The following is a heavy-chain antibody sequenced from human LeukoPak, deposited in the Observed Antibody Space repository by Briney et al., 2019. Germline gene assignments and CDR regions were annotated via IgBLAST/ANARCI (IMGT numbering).Heavy chain of an antibody. J-gene: IGHJ4*02. Sequence: SETLSLTCTVSGGSISSSSYYWGWIRQPPGKGLEWIGYIYYSGSTNYNPSLKSRVTISVDTSKNQFSLKLSSVTAADTAVYYCARGHYDFYYWGQGTLVTVSS. CDR2: IYYSGST. CDR3: ARGHYDFYY. CDR1: GGSISSSSYY. V-gene: IGHV4-61*05. D-gene: IGHD3-3*01.